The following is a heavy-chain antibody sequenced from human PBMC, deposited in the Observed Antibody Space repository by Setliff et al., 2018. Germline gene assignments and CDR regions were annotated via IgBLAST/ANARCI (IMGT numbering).Heavy chain of an antibody. CDR2: IYYTGST. D-gene: IGHD1-7*01. Sequence: KPSETLSLTCTVSGGSISSSSYYWGWIRQPPGKGLEWIASIYYTGSTYYNPSLKSRVTLSINRSNNQVSLKLRSVTAADTAVYYCARFTGTTPYSYGMDVWGQGTPVTVSS. CDR3: ARFTGTTPYSYGMDV. J-gene: IGHJ6*02. CDR1: GGSISSSSYY. V-gene: IGHV4-39*01.